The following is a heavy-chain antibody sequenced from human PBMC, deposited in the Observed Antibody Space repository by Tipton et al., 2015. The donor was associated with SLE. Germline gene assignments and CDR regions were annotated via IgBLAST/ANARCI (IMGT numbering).Heavy chain of an antibody. V-gene: IGHV3-21*01. CDR2: ISSSGNYI. J-gene: IGHJ3*02. D-gene: IGHD3-22*01. CDR1: GFTFSTFS. CDR3: ARDQDRAYYEPFDI. Sequence: SLRLSCAASGFTFSTFSMNWVRQAPGRGLEWVASISSSGNYIYYADSMKGRFTISRDNSKNTLYLQMNSLRAEDTAVYYCARDQDRAYYEPFDIWGQGTMVTVSS.